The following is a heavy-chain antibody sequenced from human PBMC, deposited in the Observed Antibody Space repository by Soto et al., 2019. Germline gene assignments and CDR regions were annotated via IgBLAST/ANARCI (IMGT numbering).Heavy chain of an antibody. J-gene: IGHJ6*02. Sequence: QVQLVESGGGVVQPGRSLRLSCAASGFTFSSYAMHWVRQAPGQGLEWVALISYDGSNKYYAGSVKGRFTISRDNSKNTLYLQMNRLTPEDTAVYHCARDQGGTTLYYHGMDVWGQGTTVTVSS. CDR1: GFTFSSYA. V-gene: IGHV3-30-3*01. D-gene: IGHD1-7*01. CDR2: ISYDGSNK. CDR3: ARDQGGTTLYYHGMDV.